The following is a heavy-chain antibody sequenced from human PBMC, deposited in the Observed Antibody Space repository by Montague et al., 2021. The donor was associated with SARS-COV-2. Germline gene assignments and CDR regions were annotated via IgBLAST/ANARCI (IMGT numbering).Heavy chain of an antibody. CDR1: GDSISTSTW. V-gene: IGHV4-4*02. CDR2: IFHSGTI. Sequence: SETLSLTCRLSGDSISTSTWWTWVRQTPGKGLEWIGEIFHSGTINYNPSLKSRVSISVDKSNNQFSLMLSSLIAADTAVYYCATLSRRTAAGTRDYFGLDVWGQGTTVAVSS. CDR3: ATLSRRTAAGTRDYFGLDV. J-gene: IGHJ6*02. D-gene: IGHD6-13*01.